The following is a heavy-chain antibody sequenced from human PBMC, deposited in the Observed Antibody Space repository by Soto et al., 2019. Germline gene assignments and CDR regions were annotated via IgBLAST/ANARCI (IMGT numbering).Heavy chain of an antibody. Sequence: PGWNLRLSCAASDLSFNTYGMHWVRQAPGVGLEWVALIWYDETKEYYADSVKGRFTIFRDNSRNTLYLQMNSLTAEDTAVYYCTTGPPLGYWSSNCIYGIYVWDHGPT. D-gene: IGHD2-2*01. CDR1: DLSFNTYG. J-gene: IGHJ6*02. CDR2: IWYDETKE. V-gene: IGHV3-33*01. CDR3: TTGPPLGYWSSNCIYGIYV.